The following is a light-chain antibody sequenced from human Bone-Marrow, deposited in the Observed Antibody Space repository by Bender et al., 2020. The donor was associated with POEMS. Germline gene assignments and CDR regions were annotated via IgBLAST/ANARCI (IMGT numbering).Light chain of an antibody. J-gene: IGLJ1*01. CDR1: SSDVGNYNL. CDR3: CSYAGTSASLYV. V-gene: IGLV2-23*02. CDR2: EVT. Sequence: QSVLTQPPSVSGAPGQRVTISCTGTSSDVGNYNLVSWYQQHPGKAPKVIIYEVTKRPSGVSNRFSGSKSGNTASLTISGLRPEDEADYYCCSYAGTSASLYVFGTGTQVTVL.